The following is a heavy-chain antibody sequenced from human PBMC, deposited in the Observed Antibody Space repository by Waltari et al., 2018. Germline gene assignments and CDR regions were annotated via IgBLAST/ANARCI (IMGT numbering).Heavy chain of an antibody. CDR2: VNRNRGKT. J-gene: IGHJ3*02. CDR3: ARGRYYLDAFDI. CDR1: GYTFPSYD. Sequence: QVQLVQSGAEVKKPGASVKVSCKASGYTFPSYDINWVRQATGQGLEWMGWVNRNRGKTGYAQKCQGRGTITRNTSISTAYMELSSLRSEDTAVYYCARGRYYLDAFDIWGQGTMVTVSS. V-gene: IGHV1-8*03. D-gene: IGHD3-10*01.